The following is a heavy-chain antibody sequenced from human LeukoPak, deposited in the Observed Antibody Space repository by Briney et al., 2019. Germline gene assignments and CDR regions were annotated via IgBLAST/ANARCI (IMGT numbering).Heavy chain of an antibody. CDR1: GYTFTGYY. D-gene: IGHD3-10*01. J-gene: IGHJ3*02. CDR2: INPNSGGT. Sequence: ASVKVSCKASGYTFTGYYMHWVRQAPGQGLEWMGWINPNSGGTNYAQKFQGWVTMTRDTSISTAYMELSRLRSDDTAVYYCARSGYYGSGSSPPDAFDIWGQGTMVTVSS. V-gene: IGHV1-2*04. CDR3: ARSGYYGSGSSPPDAFDI.